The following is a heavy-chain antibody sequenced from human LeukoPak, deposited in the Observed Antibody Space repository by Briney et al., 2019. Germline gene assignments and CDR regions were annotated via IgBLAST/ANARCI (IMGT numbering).Heavy chain of an antibody. Sequence: GGSLRLSCTASGFTFGDYAVSWVRQAPGKGLEWVGFIRSKAYGGTMEYAASVEGRFTISRDNAKNSLYLQMNSLRAEDTAVYYCARVLQGSSSSEAYYYYMDVWGKGTTVTVSS. CDR2: IRSKAYGGTM. V-gene: IGHV3-49*04. CDR1: GFTFGDYA. CDR3: ARVLQGSSSSEAYYYYMDV. D-gene: IGHD6-6*01. J-gene: IGHJ6*03.